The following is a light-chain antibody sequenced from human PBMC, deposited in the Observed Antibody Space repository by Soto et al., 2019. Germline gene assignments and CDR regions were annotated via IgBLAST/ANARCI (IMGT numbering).Light chain of an antibody. CDR3: AAWDDSLNGPYV. V-gene: IGLV1-44*01. J-gene: IGLJ1*01. CDR2: SNN. Sequence: VRTQPPLGSGAPRRGGTIYYSGNSSNIGSNTVNWYQQLPGTAPKLLIYSNNQRPSGVPDRFSGSKSGTSASLAISGLQSEDEADYYCAAWDDSLNGPYVFGTGPKVTV. CDR1: SSNIGSNT.